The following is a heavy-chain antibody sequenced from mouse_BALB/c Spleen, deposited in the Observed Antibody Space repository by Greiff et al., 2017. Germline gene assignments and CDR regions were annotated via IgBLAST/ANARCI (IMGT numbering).Heavy chain of an antibody. CDR1: GFTFSSYA. Sequence: EVMLVESGGGLVKPGGSLKLSCAASGFTFSSYAMSWVRQSPEKRLEWVAEISSGGSYTYYPDTVTGRFTISRDNAKNTLYLEMSSLRSEDTAMYYCARRGDYYGSSHYFDYWGQGTTRTVSS. V-gene: IGHV5-9-4*01. CDR3: ARRGDYYGSSHYFDY. CDR2: ISSGGSYT. J-gene: IGHJ2*01. D-gene: IGHD1-1*01.